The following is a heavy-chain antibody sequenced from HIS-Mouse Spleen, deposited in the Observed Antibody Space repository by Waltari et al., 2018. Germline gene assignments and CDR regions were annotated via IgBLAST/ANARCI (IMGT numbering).Heavy chain of an antibody. CDR2: IYYGGGT. V-gene: IGHV4-39*07. Sequence: QLQLQESGPGLVKPSETLSLTCTVSGGSISSSSYYWGWIRQPPGKGLEWIGSIYYGGGTYYNPSLKSRVTRSVDTSTNQFSLKLSSVTAADTAVYYCAREIPYSSSWYDWYFDLWGRGTLVTVSS. CDR3: AREIPYSSSWYDWYFDL. CDR1: GGSISSSSYY. D-gene: IGHD6-13*01. J-gene: IGHJ2*01.